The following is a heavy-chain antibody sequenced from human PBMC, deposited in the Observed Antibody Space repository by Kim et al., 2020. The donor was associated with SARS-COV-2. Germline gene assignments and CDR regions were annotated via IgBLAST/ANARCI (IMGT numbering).Heavy chain of an antibody. CDR2: IYWDADK. V-gene: IGHV2-5*02. CDR3: ARVHWENCRGGSCSSRPLFDF. CDR1: GFSLSTSGVG. J-gene: IGHJ4*02. D-gene: IGHD2-15*01. Sequence: SGPTLVNPTQTLTLTCTFSGFSLSTSGVGVGWIRQPPGKALEWLALIYWDADKRYSPSLKSRLTITKDTSKNQVVLTMTNMDPVDTGTYFCARVHWENCRGGSCSSRPLFDFWGQGTLVTVSS.